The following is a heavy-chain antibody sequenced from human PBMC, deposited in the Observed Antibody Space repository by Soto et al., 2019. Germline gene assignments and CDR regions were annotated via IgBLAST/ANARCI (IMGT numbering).Heavy chain of an antibody. CDR1: GYTFTSYA. Sequence: ASVKVSCKASGYTFTSYAMNWVRQAPGQRLEWMGWINAGNGNTKYSQKFQGRVTITRDTSASTAYMELSSLRSEDTAVYYCARVGGWYPSYYFDYWGQGTLVTVSS. J-gene: IGHJ4*02. V-gene: IGHV1-3*01. D-gene: IGHD6-19*01. CDR3: ARVGGWYPSYYFDY. CDR2: INAGNGNT.